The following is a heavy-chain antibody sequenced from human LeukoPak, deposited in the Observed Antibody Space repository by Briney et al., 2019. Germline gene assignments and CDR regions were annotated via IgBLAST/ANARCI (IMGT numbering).Heavy chain of an antibody. D-gene: IGHD3-22*01. V-gene: IGHV3-21*01. CDR3: ARDSYDSSGYYSGLGF. Sequence: GGSLRLSCAASGFTFSSYSMNWVRQAPGKGREWVSSISSSSYTYYADSVKGRFTISRDNAKNSLYLQMNSLRVEDTAVYYCARDSYDSSGYYSGLGFWGQGTLVTVSS. CDR1: GFTFSSYS. CDR2: ISSSSYT. J-gene: IGHJ4*02.